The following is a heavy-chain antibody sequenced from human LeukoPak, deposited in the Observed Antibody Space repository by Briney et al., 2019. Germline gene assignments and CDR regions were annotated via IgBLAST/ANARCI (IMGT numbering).Heavy chain of an antibody. Sequence: NPGGSLRLSCAASGFTFSSAWMSWVRQAPGKGLEWVGRIKSKTDGGTTDYAAPVKGRFTISRDDSKNTLYLQMNSLKTEDTAVYYCTTGGSYYDFWSGDARKTHFDYWGQGTLVTVSS. CDR2: IKSKTDGGTT. D-gene: IGHD3-3*01. CDR1: GFTFSSAW. CDR3: TTGGSYYDFWSGDARKTHFDY. V-gene: IGHV3-15*01. J-gene: IGHJ4*02.